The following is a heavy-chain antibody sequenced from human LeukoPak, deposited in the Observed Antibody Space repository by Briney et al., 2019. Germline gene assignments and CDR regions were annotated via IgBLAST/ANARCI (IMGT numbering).Heavy chain of an antibody. CDR1: GYTFTSYA. V-gene: IGHV7-4-1*02. Sequence: GASVKVSCKASGYTFTSYAMNWVRQAPGQGLEWMGWINTNTGNPTYAQGFTGRFVFSLDTSVSTAYLQISSLKAEDTAVYYCARGRSSSWYLDAFDIWGQGTMVSVSS. J-gene: IGHJ3*02. CDR2: INTNTGNP. D-gene: IGHD6-13*01. CDR3: ARGRSSSWYLDAFDI.